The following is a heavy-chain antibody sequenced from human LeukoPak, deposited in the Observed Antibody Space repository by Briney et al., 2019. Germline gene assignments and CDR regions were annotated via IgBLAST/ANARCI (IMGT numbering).Heavy chain of an antibody. CDR3: ANDYGDYVLGDAFDI. V-gene: IGHV4-34*01. CDR2: INHSGST. Sequence: SETLSLTCAVYGGSFSGYYWSWIRQPPGKGLEWIGEINHSGSTIYNPSLKSRVTISVDTSKNQFSLKLSSVTAADTAVYYCANDYGDYVLGDAFDIWGQGTMVTVSS. CDR1: GGSFSGYY. J-gene: IGHJ3*02. D-gene: IGHD4-17*01.